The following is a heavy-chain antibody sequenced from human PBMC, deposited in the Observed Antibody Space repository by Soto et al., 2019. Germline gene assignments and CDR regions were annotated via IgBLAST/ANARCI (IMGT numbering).Heavy chain of an antibody. CDR3: ARHMRFSPSSSPSYYYGMDV. V-gene: IGHV5-10-1*01. D-gene: IGHD6-6*01. CDR2: IHPSDSYT. Sequence: GESLRVSCEAYVNSFTSYSIICVRQLAGKGLEAMGRIHPSDSYTNYSPSFQGHVTISAEKSISTAYLQWSSLKASDTAMYYCARHMRFSPSSSPSYYYGMDVWGQGTTVTVSS. J-gene: IGHJ6*02. CDR1: VNSFTSYS.